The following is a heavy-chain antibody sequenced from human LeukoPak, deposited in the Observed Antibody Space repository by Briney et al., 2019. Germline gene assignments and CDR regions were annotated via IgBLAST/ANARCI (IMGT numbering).Heavy chain of an antibody. CDR3: AKNTEGGHDFAQTPYYFDC. J-gene: IGHJ4*02. D-gene: IGHD3-3*01. CDR1: GFTFSSYA. Sequence: EGSLRLSCAASGFTFSSYAMSWVRQAPGKGLEWVSILSGSGGSTYYADSVKGRFTISRDNSKNTLYLQMNSLRAEDTALYFCAKNTEGGHDFAQTPYYFDCWGQGTLVTVSS. CDR2: LSGSGGST. V-gene: IGHV3-23*01.